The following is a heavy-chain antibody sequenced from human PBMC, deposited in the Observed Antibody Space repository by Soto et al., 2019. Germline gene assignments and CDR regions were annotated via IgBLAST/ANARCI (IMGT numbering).Heavy chain of an antibody. V-gene: IGHV3-48*01. Sequence: PGGSLRLSCAASGFTFSSYSMNWVRQAPGKGLEWVSYISSSSSTIYYADSVKGRFTISRDNAKNSLYLQMNSLRAEDTAVYYCARDLQIYSSGWYGHWGQGTLVTVSS. CDR1: GFTFSSYS. D-gene: IGHD6-19*01. J-gene: IGHJ4*02. CDR3: ARDLQIYSSGWYGH. CDR2: ISSSSSTI.